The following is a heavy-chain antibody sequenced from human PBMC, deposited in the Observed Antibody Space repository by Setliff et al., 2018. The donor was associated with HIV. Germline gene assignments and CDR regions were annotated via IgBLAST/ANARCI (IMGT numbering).Heavy chain of an antibody. J-gene: IGHJ3*02. CDR2: IISILEIT. D-gene: IGHD3-10*01. Sequence: GASVKVSCKASGGTFSSNYVYSWVRQAPGQGPEWIGQIISILEITDYAQKLQDRVTITADGPTNTFYMELSGLRSDDTAVYYCAGPRGDEAFDIWGQGTMVTVSS. CDR3: AGPRGDEAFDI. V-gene: IGHV1-69*10. CDR1: GGTFSSNYV.